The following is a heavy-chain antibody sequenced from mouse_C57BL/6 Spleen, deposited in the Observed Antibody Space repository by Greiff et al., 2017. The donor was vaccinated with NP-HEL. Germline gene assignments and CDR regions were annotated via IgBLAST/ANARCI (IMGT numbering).Heavy chain of an antibody. J-gene: IGHJ4*01. CDR2: IRSKSNNYAT. CDR1: GFSFNTYA. CDR3: VRQPTYSAMDY. D-gene: IGHD5-5*01. Sequence: EVQRVESGGGLVQPKGSLKLSCAASGFSFNTYAMNWVRQAPGKGLEWVARIRSKSNNYATYYADSVKDRFTISRDDSESMLYLQMNNLKTEDTAMYYCVRQPTYSAMDYWGQGTSVTVSS. V-gene: IGHV10-1*01.